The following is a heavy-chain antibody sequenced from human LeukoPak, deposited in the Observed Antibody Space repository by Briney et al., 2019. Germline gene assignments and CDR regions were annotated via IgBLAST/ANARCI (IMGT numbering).Heavy chain of an antibody. J-gene: IGHJ4*02. CDR2: SRNKANSYTT. CDR3: ARDGYDSSGYVYHDY. D-gene: IGHD3-22*01. V-gene: IGHV3-72*01. CDR1: GFTFSDHY. Sequence: GGSLRLSCAVSGFTFSDHYMDWVSQAPGKGLEWVGRSRNKANSYTTEYAASVKGRFTIPRDNSKNSLYLQMNSLRTEDTAVYYCARDGYDSSGYVYHDYWGQGTLVTVSS.